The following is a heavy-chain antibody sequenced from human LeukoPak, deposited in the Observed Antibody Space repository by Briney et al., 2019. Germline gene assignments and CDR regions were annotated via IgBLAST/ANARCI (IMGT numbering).Heavy chain of an antibody. D-gene: IGHD5-18*01. V-gene: IGHV4-59*01. J-gene: IGHJ4*02. CDR3: GRGGRGYSYEIDY. Sequence: SETLSLTCTVSGDSISTYYWNWVRQPPGKGLEWIGYIDYSGSTNYNPSLESRVTMSVDTSKNQFSLKLRSVTAADTAVYYCGRGGRGYSYEIDYWGQGTLVTASS. CDR2: IDYSGST. CDR1: GDSISTYY.